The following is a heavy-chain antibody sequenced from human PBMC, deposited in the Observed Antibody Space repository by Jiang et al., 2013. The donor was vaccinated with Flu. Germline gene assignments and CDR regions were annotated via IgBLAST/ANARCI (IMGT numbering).Heavy chain of an antibody. D-gene: IGHD2-8*01. J-gene: IGHJ3*02. Sequence: KPTQTLTLTCTFSGFSLDSSGEGVGWIRQPPGKALEWLALLYWGDDERYRPSLKTRLTITKDTSKSQVVLTVTNVDPADTATYYCAHRRGQWGAFDIWAKGQWSPSLQ. CDR2: LYWGDDE. V-gene: IGHV2-5*02. CDR1: GFSLDSSGEG. CDR3: AHRRGQWGAFDI.